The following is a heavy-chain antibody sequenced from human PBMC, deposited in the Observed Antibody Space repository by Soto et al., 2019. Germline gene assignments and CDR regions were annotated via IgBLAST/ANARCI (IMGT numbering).Heavy chain of an antibody. J-gene: IGHJ4*02. CDR3: ARSGGGPRFPMYYFDY. CDR1: GFTFSSYW. V-gene: IGHV3-7*01. CDR2: IKQDGSEK. Sequence: PGGSLRLSCAASGFTFSSYWMSWVRQAPGKGLEWVANIKQDGSEKYYVDSVKGRFTISRDNAKSSLYLQMDSLRAEDTAVYYCARSGGGPRFPMYYFDYWGQGTLVTVSS. D-gene: IGHD2-15*01.